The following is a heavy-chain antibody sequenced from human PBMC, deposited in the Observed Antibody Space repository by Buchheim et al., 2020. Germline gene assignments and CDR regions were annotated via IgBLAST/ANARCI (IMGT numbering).Heavy chain of an antibody. CDR1: GFTFSSYW. CDR3: ARDLVWFGGNHIDY. J-gene: IGHJ4*02. Sequence: ELHLVESGGGLVQPGGSLRLSCAASGFTFSSYWMHWVRQAPGKGRVWVSRINSEGSSTSYADSVKGRFTISRDNAKNTRYLQMNSLRAEDTAVYYCARDLVWFGGNHIDYWGQGTL. V-gene: IGHV3-74*01. CDR2: INSEGSST. D-gene: IGHD3-10*01.